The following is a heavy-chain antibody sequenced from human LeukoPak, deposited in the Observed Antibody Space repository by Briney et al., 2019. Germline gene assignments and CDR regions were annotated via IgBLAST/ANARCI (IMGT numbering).Heavy chain of an antibody. V-gene: IGHV4-39*07. CDR2: INYSGST. CDR3: ASMLSWGSIFLDY. D-gene: IGHD3-3*01. Sequence: TSETLSLTCTVSGGSISRSLYYWGWIRQPPGKGLEWIGSINYSGSTYYNPSLKSRVTISVDTSKNQFSLKLSSVTAADTAVYYCASMLSWGSIFLDYWGQGTLVTVSS. J-gene: IGHJ4*02. CDR1: GGSISRSLYY.